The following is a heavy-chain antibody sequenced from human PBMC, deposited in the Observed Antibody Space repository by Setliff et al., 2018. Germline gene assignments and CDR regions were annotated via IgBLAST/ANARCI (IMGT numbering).Heavy chain of an antibody. J-gene: IGHJ6*03. CDR3: ARGCAAGACYSDYYYNMDV. CDR1: SGSIINYY. CDR2: IKYDGTT. Sequence: PSETLSLTCTVSSGSIINYYWSWIRQPPGRPLEWIGYIKYDGTTDYNPSLDSRVTMSVDTSKNQFSLKLKSVTAADTAMYYCARGCAAGACYSDYYYNMDVWGKGTTVTVSS. D-gene: IGHD2-15*01. V-gene: IGHV4-59*01.